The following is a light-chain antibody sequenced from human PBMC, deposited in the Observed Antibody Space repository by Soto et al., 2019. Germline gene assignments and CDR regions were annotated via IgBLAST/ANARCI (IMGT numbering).Light chain of an antibody. J-gene: IGLJ2*01. CDR1: TSNIGSKT. CDR2: NNN. CDR3: AREDNSMAAV. V-gene: IGLV1-44*01. Sequence: QSVLTQPPSASGTPGQRVTISCSGSTSNIGSKTVSWYQQLPGSAPKVLIYNNNERPSGVPDRFSGSKSGTSASLAISGLPEEDEAAYYSAREDNSMAAVFGGGTKLTVL.